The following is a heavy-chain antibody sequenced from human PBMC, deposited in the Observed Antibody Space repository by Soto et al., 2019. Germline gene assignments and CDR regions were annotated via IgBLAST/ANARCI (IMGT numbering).Heavy chain of an antibody. Sequence: GASVKVSCKVSGYTLPELSMHWVRQAPGKGLEWMGGFDPEDGETIYAQKFQGRVTMTEDTSTDTAYMELSSLRSEDTAVYYCATATRNHYYDSSGYPITLGYWGQGTLVNVSS. CDR1: GYTLPELS. V-gene: IGHV1-24*01. CDR3: ATATRNHYYDSSGYPITLGY. J-gene: IGHJ4*02. CDR2: FDPEDGET. D-gene: IGHD3-22*01.